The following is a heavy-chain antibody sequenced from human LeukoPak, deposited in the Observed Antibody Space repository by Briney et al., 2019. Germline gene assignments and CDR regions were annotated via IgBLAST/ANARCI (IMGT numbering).Heavy chain of an antibody. CDR3: ARTLYYDYVWGSYRPGHFDY. Sequence: GGSLRLSCEGSGFTFSSFEMNWVRQAPGKGLEWVSYISSSGSTTYYADSVRGRFTISRDNAKNSLYLQMNSLRAEDTAVYYCARTLYYDYVWGSYRPGHFDYWGQGTLVTVSS. V-gene: IGHV3-48*03. J-gene: IGHJ4*02. CDR2: ISSSGSTT. D-gene: IGHD3-16*02. CDR1: GFTFSSFE.